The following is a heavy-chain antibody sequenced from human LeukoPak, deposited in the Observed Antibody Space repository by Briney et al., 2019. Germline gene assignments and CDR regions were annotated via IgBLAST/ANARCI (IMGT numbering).Heavy chain of an antibody. CDR1: GGSFSGYY. D-gene: IGHD6-19*01. CDR3: ARVGVSIAVAGYYFDY. V-gene: IGHV4-34*01. Sequence: PSETLSLTCAVYGGSFSGYYRSWIRQPPGKGLEWIGEINHSGSTNYNPSLKSRVTISVDTSKNQFSLKLSSVTAADTAVYYCARVGVSIAVAGYYFDYWGQGTLVTVSS. J-gene: IGHJ4*02. CDR2: INHSGST.